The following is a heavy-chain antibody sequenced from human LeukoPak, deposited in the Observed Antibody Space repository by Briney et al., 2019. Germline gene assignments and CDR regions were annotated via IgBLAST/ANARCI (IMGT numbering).Heavy chain of an antibody. V-gene: IGHV4-30-2*01. D-gene: IGHD3-22*01. CDR2: IYHSGST. CDR3: ARTARRGWLFDY. Sequence: SETLSLTCAVSGGSISSGGYSWSWIRQPPGKGLEWIGYIYHSGSTYYNPSLKSRVTISVDRSKNQFSLKLSSVTAADTAVYYCARTARRGWLFDYWGQGTLVTVSS. CDR1: GGSISSGGYS. J-gene: IGHJ4*02.